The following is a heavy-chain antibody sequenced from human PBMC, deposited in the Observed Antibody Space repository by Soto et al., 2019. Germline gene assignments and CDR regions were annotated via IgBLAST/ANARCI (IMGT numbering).Heavy chain of an antibody. Sequence: VGSLRLSCTASGFTFSSHAMNWVRQAPGKGLEWVSVISGSGGSTYYADSVKGRFTISRDNSKNKLYLQMNSLRAEDTAVYYCASRTSGWYFEYWGQGNLVTVT. CDR2: ISGSGGST. CDR3: ASRTSGWYFEY. CDR1: GFTFSSHA. J-gene: IGHJ4*02. D-gene: IGHD6-19*01. V-gene: IGHV3-23*01.